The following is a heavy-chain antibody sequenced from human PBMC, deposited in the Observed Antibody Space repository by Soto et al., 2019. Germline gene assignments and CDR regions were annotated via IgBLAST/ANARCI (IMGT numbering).Heavy chain of an antibody. J-gene: IGHJ4*02. CDR2: FRSGGDDDTT. CDR1: GSTFSSYS. Sequence: PGASLRLSRSDSGSTFSSYSMSWVRQAPGKGLEWVSGFRSGGDDDTTYYADSVRGRFTISRDNSKNTLFLQMNSLRAEDTAIYYCAKKVNSGSGSQFFDYWGQGTLVTVSS. V-gene: IGHV3-23*01. D-gene: IGHD3-10*01. CDR3: AKKVNSGSGSQFFDY.